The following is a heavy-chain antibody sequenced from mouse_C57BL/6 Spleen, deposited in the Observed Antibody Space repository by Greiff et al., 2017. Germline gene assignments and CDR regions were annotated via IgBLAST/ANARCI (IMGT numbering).Heavy chain of an antibody. CDR3: ARRGYYGSSRYYFDY. CDR2: IDPSDSET. Sequence: VQLQQPGAELVRPGSSVKLSCKASGYTFTSYWMHWVKQRPIQGLEWIGNIDPSDSETHYNQKFKDKATLTVDKSSSTAYMQLSSLTSEDSAVYYCARRGYYGSSRYYFDYWGQGTTLTVSS. J-gene: IGHJ2*01. D-gene: IGHD1-1*01. V-gene: IGHV1-52*01. CDR1: GYTFTSYW.